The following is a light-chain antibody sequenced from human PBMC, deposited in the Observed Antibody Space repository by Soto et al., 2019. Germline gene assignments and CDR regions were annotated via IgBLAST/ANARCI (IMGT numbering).Light chain of an antibody. CDR1: QSVSSN. V-gene: IGKV3-15*01. J-gene: IGKJ2*01. Sequence: EIVMTQSPATLSVSPGERATLSCRASQSVSSNLAWYQQKPGQAPRLLIYGASTRATGIPARFSGSGSGTEFTLTISSLQSEDFPVYYCQQYNNSPYTFGQATTLEIK. CDR2: GAS. CDR3: QQYNNSPYT.